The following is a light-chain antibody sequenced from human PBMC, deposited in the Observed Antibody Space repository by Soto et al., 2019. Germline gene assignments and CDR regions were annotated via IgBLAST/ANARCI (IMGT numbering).Light chain of an antibody. CDR2: GAS. J-gene: IGKJ1*01. Sequence: IVMAQSPATLSVSRGEIATLSFRASQSVSSNLAWYQQKPGQSPRLLIYGASTRATGIPARFSGSGSGPEFTLTISRLEPEDFAVYYCQQYGSSPRTFGQGTKVDIK. CDR3: QQYGSSPRT. V-gene: IGKV3-15*01. CDR1: QSVSSN.